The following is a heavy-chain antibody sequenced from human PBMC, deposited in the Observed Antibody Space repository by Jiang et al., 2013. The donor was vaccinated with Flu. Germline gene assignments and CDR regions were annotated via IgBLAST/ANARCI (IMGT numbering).Heavy chain of an antibody. CDR2: QHQHWEP. Sequence: FTSHAMNGCDRPWTRACLDGMDQHQHWEPTYAQGFTGRFVFSLDTSVSTAYLQISSLKAEDTAVYYCARGADCSGDNCYSHFDYWGQGTLVTVSS. CDR3: ARGADCSGDNCYSHFDY. D-gene: IGHD2-15*01. V-gene: IGHV7-4-1*02. J-gene: IGHJ4*02. CDR1: FTSHA.